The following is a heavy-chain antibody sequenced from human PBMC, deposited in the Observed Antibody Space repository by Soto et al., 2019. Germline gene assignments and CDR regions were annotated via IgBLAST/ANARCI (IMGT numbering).Heavy chain of an antibody. Sequence: ETLSLTCTVSGGSINSYYWSWIRQPPGKGLEWIGYIYYSGSTNYNPSLKSRVTISVDTSKNQFSLKLSSVTAADTAVYYCARGSDYFDYWGQGTLVTVSS. CDR2: IYYSGST. V-gene: IGHV4-59*01. CDR1: GGSINSYY. CDR3: ARGSDYFDY. J-gene: IGHJ4*02. D-gene: IGHD2-15*01.